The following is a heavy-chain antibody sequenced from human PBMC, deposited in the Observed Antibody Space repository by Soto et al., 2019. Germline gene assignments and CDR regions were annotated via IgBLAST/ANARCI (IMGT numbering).Heavy chain of an antibody. CDR3: AKEARITMVRGVNVSYYYGMDV. Sequence: EVQLVESGGVVVQPGGSRRLSCAASGFTFDDYTMHWVRQAPGKGLEWVSLLSWDGGSTYYADSVKGRFTISRDNSKNSLYLQMNSLRTEDTALEYCAKEARITMVRGVNVSYYYGMDVWGQGTTVTVSS. CDR2: LSWDGGST. D-gene: IGHD3-10*01. J-gene: IGHJ6*02. V-gene: IGHV3-43*01. CDR1: GFTFDDYT.